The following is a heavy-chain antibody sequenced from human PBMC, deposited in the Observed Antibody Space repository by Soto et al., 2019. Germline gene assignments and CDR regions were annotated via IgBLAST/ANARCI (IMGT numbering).Heavy chain of an antibody. D-gene: IGHD3-16*01. CDR3: ARTLEPDLREFYYIDY. CDR1: GFSLSTSGMC. CDR2: IDWDDDK. V-gene: IGHV2-70*11. J-gene: IGHJ4*02. Sequence: SGPTLVNPTQTLTLTCTFSGFSLSTSGMCVSWIRQPPGKALEWLARIDWDDDKYYSTSLKTRLTISKDTSKNQVVLTMTNMDPVDTATYYCARTLEPDLREFYYIDYWGQGTRVTVAS.